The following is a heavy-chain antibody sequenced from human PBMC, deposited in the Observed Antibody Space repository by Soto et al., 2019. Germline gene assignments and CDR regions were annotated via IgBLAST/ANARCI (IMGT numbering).Heavy chain of an antibody. CDR1: GFTFSSYE. CDR2: ISSSGNIV. D-gene: IGHD3-9*01. Sequence: PGGSLRLSCAASGFTFSSYEMNWVRQAPGKGLEWVSYISSSGNIVYYADSVKGRFTISRDNAKSSLYLQMNSLRAEDTAVYFCARGPRFFDLIGGMDVWGQGPTVTVSS. CDR3: ARGPRFFDLIGGMDV. V-gene: IGHV3-48*03. J-gene: IGHJ6*02.